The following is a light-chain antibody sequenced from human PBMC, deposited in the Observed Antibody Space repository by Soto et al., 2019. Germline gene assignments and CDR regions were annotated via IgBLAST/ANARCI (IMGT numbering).Light chain of an antibody. J-gene: IGLJ1*01. CDR2: QGD. CDR1: TLKDKY. CDR3: QAWDSSTFFV. Sequence: SYELTQPPSVSVSPGQTARITCSGDTLKDKYASWYQQKPGQSPVLVIYQGDKRPSGIPERFSGSWSGNTATLTISGTQAMDEGDYYCQAWDSSTFFVFGTGTKLTVL. V-gene: IGLV3-1*01.